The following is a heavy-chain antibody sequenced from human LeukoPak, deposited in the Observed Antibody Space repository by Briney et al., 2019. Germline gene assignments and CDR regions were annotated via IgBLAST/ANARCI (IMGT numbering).Heavy chain of an antibody. CDR2: IIPIFGTA. Sequence: SVKVSFKASGGTFSSYAISWVRQAPGQGLEWMGGIIPIFGTANYAQKFQGRVTITTDESTSTAYMELSSLRSEDTAVYYCARDTYYYGSGTYNWFDPWGQGTLVTVSS. J-gene: IGHJ5*02. CDR3: ARDTYYYGSGTYNWFDP. V-gene: IGHV1-69*05. D-gene: IGHD3-10*01. CDR1: GGTFSSYA.